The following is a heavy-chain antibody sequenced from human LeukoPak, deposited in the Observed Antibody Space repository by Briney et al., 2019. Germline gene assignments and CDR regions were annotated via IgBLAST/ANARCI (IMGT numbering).Heavy chain of an antibody. CDR2: ISAYNGNT. CDR3: ARVIPKSYSSGWSHVDY. CDR1: GYTFTTYG. D-gene: IGHD6-19*01. V-gene: IGHV1-18*01. Sequence: EASVTVSCKASGYTFTTYGIHWVRQAPGQGLEWMGWISAYNGNTNFAQKLQGRVTMTTDTSTSTAYMELRSLRSDDTVMYYCARVIPKSYSSGWSHVDYWGQGTPVTVSS. J-gene: IGHJ4*02.